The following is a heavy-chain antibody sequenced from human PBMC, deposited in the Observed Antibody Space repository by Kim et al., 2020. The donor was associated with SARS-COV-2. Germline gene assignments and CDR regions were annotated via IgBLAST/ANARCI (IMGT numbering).Heavy chain of an antibody. CDR1: GGSISSSSYY. Sequence: SETLSLTCTVSGGSISSSSYYWGWIRQPPGKGLEWIGSIYYSGSTYYNPSLKSRVTISVDTSKNQFSLKLSSVTAADTAVYYCARGYSSSRYYFDYWGQGTLVTVSS. D-gene: IGHD6-13*01. V-gene: IGHV4-39*01. CDR2: IYYSGST. CDR3: ARGYSSSRYYFDY. J-gene: IGHJ4*02.